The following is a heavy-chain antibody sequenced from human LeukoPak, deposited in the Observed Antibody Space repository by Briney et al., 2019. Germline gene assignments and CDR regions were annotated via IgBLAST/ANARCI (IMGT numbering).Heavy chain of an antibody. CDR3: ARETAVHGGIEF. CDR2: IYPVSGSS. V-gene: IGHV4-61*02. D-gene: IGHD3-10*01. J-gene: IGHJ4*02. CDR1: GDSISSGYFY. Sequence: SQTLSLTCSVSGDSISSGYFYSNWIRQPAGKGLEWIGRIYPVSGSSSYNPSLQSRATILEDRSRNQFSLKLSAVTASDTALYYCARETAVHGGIEFWGQGIQVTVSS.